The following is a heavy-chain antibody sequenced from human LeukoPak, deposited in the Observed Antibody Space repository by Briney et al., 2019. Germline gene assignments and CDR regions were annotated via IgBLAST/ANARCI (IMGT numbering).Heavy chain of an antibody. CDR3: ARHFRTVWSGYRWDWFDP. CDR1: GGSISSSSYY. J-gene: IGHJ5*02. D-gene: IGHD3-3*01. Sequence: PSETLSLTCTVSGGSISSSSYYWGWIRQPPGKGLESIGSIYYSGSTYYNPSLKSRVTISVDTSKNQFSLMLSSVTAADTAVYYCARHFRTVWSGYRWDWFDPWGQGTLVTVSS. V-gene: IGHV4-39*01. CDR2: IYYSGST.